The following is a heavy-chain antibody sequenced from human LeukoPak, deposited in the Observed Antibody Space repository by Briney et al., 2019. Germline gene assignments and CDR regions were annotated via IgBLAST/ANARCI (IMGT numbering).Heavy chain of an antibody. CDR1: GGSISSSSYY. CDR2: IYYSGST. J-gene: IGHJ6*03. D-gene: IGHD6-6*01. V-gene: IGHV4-39*01. CDR3: ARSPGVYRYYYYMDV. Sequence: SETLSLTCTVSGGSISSSSYYWGWIRQPPGKGLEGIGSIYYSGSTYYNPSLKSQVPISVDTPKNQFSLKLSSVTAADTAVYYCARSPGVYRYYYYMDVWGKGTTVTASS.